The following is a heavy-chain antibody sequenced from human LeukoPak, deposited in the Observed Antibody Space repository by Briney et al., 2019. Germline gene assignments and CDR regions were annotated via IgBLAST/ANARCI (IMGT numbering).Heavy chain of an antibody. CDR3: ARDDHYNYYYMDV. CDR1: EFIFSTYS. Sequence: GGSLRLSCAASEFIFSTYSMNWVRQAPGKGLEWVSYISSSSSTIYYADSVKGRYTISRDNAENSLYLQMNSLGAEDTAVYYCARDDHYNYYYMDVWGKGTTVTVSS. J-gene: IGHJ6*03. V-gene: IGHV3-48*01. CDR2: ISSSSSTI.